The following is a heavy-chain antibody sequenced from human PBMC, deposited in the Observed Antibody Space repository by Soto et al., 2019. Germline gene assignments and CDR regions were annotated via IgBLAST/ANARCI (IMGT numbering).Heavy chain of an antibody. CDR2: IIPIFGTA. CDR1: GGTFSSYA. D-gene: IGHD6-19*01. J-gene: IGHJ4*02. CDR3: ARINSSGWYEAIDY. Sequence: QVQLVQSGAEVKKPGSSVKVSCKASGGTFSSYAISWVRQAPGQGREWMGGIIPIFGTANYAQKFQGRDTITADESTSTAYMAMSSLRSEDTAVYYCARINSSGWYEAIDYWGKGTLVTVSS. V-gene: IGHV1-69*12.